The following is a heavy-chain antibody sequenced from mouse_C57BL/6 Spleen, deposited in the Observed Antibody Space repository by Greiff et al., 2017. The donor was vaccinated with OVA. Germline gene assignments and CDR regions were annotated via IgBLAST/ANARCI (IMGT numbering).Heavy chain of an antibody. CDR1: GYTFTDYE. J-gene: IGHJ4*01. CDR2: IDPETGGT. D-gene: IGHD2-3*01. CDR3: TRSGDGYPPYAMDY. V-gene: IGHV1-15*01. Sequence: QVQLQQSGAELVRPGASVTLSCKASGYTFTDYEMHWVKQTPVHGLEWIGAIDPETGGTAYNQKFKGKAILTADKSSSTAYMELRSLTSEDSAVYYCTRSGDGYPPYAMDYWGQGTSVTVSS.